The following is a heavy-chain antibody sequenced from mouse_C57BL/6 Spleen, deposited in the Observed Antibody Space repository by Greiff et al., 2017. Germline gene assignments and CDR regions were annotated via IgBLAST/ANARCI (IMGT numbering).Heavy chain of an antibody. V-gene: IGHV3-5*01. CDR1: GISITTGNYR. CDR3: ALGDYLDY. CDR2: IYYSGTI. Sequence: EVKLQESGPGLVKPSQTVFLTCTVTGISITTGNYRWSWIRQFPGTKLEWIGYIYYSGTITYNPSLTSRTTITRDTPKTQFFLEMNSLTAEDTATYYCALGDYLDYWGQGTTLTVSS. J-gene: IGHJ2*01.